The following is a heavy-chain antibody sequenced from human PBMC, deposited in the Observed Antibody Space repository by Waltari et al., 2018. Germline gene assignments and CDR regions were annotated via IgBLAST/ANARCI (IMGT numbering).Heavy chain of an antibody. J-gene: IGHJ4*02. CDR3: ARQATSWSGFDY. CDR1: GGSLSSPW. D-gene: IGHD2-15*01. V-gene: IGHV4-4*07. CDR2: IYISGTT. Sequence: QLQESGPRLVKPSETLSLTCSVSGGSLSSPWWSWIRQPAGKGLEWIGRIYISGTTNKNPSLGGRITVSLDTPKNQFSLKLTSVSAADTAVYYCARQATSWSGFDYWGPGIQVTVSS.